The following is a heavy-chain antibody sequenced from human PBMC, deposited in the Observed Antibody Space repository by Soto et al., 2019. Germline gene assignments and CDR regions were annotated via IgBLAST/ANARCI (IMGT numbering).Heavy chain of an antibody. CDR2: IYYSGST. Sequence: SETLSLTCTVPGGSISSYYWSWIRQPPGKGLEWIGYIYYSGSTNYNPSLKSRVTISVDTSKNQFSLKLSSVTAADTAVYYCARGTSPHYYDFWSGYFYYFDYWGQGTLVTVS. J-gene: IGHJ4*02. CDR3: ARGTSPHYYDFWSGYFYYFDY. V-gene: IGHV4-59*01. D-gene: IGHD3-3*01. CDR1: GGSISSYY.